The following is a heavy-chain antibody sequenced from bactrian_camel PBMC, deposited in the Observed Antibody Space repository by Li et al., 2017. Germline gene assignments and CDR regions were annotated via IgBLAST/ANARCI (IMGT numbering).Heavy chain of an antibody. D-gene: IGHD2*01. V-gene: IGHV3S1*01. CDR3: AWGVALV. J-gene: IGHJ4*01. CDR1: GYTCSRNF. CDR2: IYTELSVGGAGRS. Sequence: HVQLVESGGGSVQAGGSLRLSCAAADGYTCSRNFMGWFRQAPGKDREGVACIYTELSVGGAGRSYYADSVKGRFTLSRDDSKNELYLQVNSLKTEDMAMYYCAWGVALVGGQGTQVTVS.